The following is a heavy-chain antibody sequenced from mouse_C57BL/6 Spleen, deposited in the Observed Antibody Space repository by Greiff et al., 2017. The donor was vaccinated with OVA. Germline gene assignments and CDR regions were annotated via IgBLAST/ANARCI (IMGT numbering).Heavy chain of an antibody. V-gene: IGHV1-22*01. CDR2: INPNNGGT. Sequence: EVQLQQSGPELVKPGASVKMSCKASGYTFTDYYMHWVKQSHGKSLEWIGYINPNNGGTSYNQKFKGKATLTVNKSSSTAYMELRSLTSEDSAVYYCACGYYGNYDYWGQGTTLTVSS. D-gene: IGHD2-1*01. CDR1: GYTFTDYY. J-gene: IGHJ2*01. CDR3: ACGYYGNYDY.